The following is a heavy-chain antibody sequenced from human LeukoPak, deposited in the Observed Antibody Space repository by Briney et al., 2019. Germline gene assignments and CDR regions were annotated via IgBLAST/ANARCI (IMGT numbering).Heavy chain of an antibody. CDR2: IYSGGST. CDR1: GFTVSSNY. Sequence: QPGGSLRLSCAASGFTVSSNYMSWVRQAPGKGLEWVSDIYSGGSTYYADSVKGRFTISRDNSKNTLYLQINSLRAEDTAVYYCASGSGSYRTPYYYMDVWGTGTTVTVSS. V-gene: IGHV3-53*01. D-gene: IGHD3-10*01. CDR3: ASGSGSYRTPYYYMDV. J-gene: IGHJ6*03.